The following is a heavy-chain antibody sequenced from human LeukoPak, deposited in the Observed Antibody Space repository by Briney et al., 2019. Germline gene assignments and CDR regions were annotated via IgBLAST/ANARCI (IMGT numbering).Heavy chain of an antibody. D-gene: IGHD5-18*01. CDR1: GGSFSGYY. CDR2: INHSGST. V-gene: IGHV4-34*01. Sequence: SETLSLTCAVYGGSFSGYYWSWIRQPPGKGLERIGEINHSGSTNYNPSLKSRVTISVDTSKNQFSLKLSSVTAADTAVYYCARVGYSYGSLDYWGQGTLVTVSS. J-gene: IGHJ4*02. CDR3: ARVGYSYGSLDY.